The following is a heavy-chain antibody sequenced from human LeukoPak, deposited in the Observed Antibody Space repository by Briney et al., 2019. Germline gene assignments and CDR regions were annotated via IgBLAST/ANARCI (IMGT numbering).Heavy chain of an antibody. CDR2: IWYGGSNK. D-gene: IGHD3-10*01. CDR1: GFTFSSYG. CDR3: ARSGRSSGSQYFQH. V-gene: IGHV3-33*01. J-gene: IGHJ1*01. Sequence: GGSLRLSCAASGFTFSSYGMHWVRQAPGKGLEWVAVIWYGGSNKYYADSVKGRFTISRDNSKNTLYLQMNSLRAEDTAVYYCARSGRSSGSQYFQHWGQGTLVTVSS.